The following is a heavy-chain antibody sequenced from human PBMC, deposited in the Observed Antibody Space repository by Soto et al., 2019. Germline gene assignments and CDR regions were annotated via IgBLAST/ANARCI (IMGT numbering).Heavy chain of an antibody. Sequence: LSLTCAVYGGSFSGYYWSWIRQPPGKGLEWIGEINHSGSTNYNPSLKSRVTISVDTSKNQFSLKLSSVTPDDTAVYYCARGVAGSGFDLWGQGTLVTVSS. V-gene: IGHV4-34*01. J-gene: IGHJ4*02. CDR3: ARGVAGSGFDL. CDR2: INHSGST. CDR1: GGSFSGYY. D-gene: IGHD6-19*01.